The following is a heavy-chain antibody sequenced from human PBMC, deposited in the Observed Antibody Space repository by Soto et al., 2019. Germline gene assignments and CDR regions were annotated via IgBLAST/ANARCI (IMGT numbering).Heavy chain of an antibody. CDR3: AYRSTPVAY. J-gene: IGHJ4*02. Sequence: EVQLLESGGGLVQPGGSLRLSCAASGFTFSSYAMSWVRQAPGKGLEWVSAISGSGGSTYYADSVKGRFTISRDTSKKTLDLQLNSLRAEDTTVYYCAYRSTPVAYWGQGTLVTVSS. D-gene: IGHD6-13*01. V-gene: IGHV3-23*01. CDR2: ISGSGGST. CDR1: GFTFSSYA.